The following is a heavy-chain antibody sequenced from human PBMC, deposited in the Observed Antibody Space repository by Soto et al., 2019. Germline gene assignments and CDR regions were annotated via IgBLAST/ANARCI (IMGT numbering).Heavy chain of an antibody. D-gene: IGHD5-12*01. CDR3: AKESVAWTVGNWFDP. CDR1: GFTFSSYG. J-gene: IGHJ5*02. Sequence: QVQLVESGGGVVQPGRSLRLSCAASGFTFSSYGMHWVRQAPGKGLEWVAVISYDGSNKYYADSVKGRFTISRDNSKNTLYLQMNSLRAEDTAVYYCAKESVAWTVGNWFDPWGQGTLVTVSS. CDR2: ISYDGSNK. V-gene: IGHV3-30*18.